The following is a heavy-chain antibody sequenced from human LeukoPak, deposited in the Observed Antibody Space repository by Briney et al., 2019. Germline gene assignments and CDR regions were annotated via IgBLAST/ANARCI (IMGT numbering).Heavy chain of an antibody. D-gene: IGHD3-10*01. CDR2: IYHSGST. CDR3: ARTNYYGSGSYYPDL. V-gene: IGHV4-59*08. CDR1: GASMRTYY. Sequence: PSETLSLTCTVSGASMRTYYWSWIRQPPGKGLEWIGFIYHSGSTDYNPSLKSRGTISVETSKNQLSLKMSSVTAADTAVYYCARTNYYGSGSYYPDLWGQGTLVTVSS. J-gene: IGHJ5*02.